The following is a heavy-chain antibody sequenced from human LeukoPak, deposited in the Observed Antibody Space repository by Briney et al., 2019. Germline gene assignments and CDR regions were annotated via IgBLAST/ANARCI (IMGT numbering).Heavy chain of an antibody. Sequence: SGPTLVKPTQTLTLTCTLSGFSLSSGVGVGWIRQPPGKALEWLALIYWDDDKRYSPSMQKRLTVTKDTSKNEVVFNMTDMDPLDTATYFCVYRLGRWIFDYWGQGILVTVSS. V-gene: IGHV2-5*02. D-gene: IGHD2-2*03. J-gene: IGHJ4*02. CDR2: IYWDDDK. CDR1: GFSLSSGVG. CDR3: VYRLGRWIFDY.